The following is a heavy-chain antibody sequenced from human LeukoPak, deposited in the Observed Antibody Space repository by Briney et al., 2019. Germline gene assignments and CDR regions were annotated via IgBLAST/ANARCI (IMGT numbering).Heavy chain of an antibody. V-gene: IGHV1-18*01. CDR2: ISAYNGNT. D-gene: IGHD3-10*01. CDR1: GYTFTSYG. J-gene: IGHJ5*02. CDR3: ARVLRSGSLYNWFDP. Sequence: PSVKLSCKASGYTFTSYGISWVRQAPGQGLERIGWISAYNGNTNYAQKLQGRVTMTTDTSTSTAYMELRSLRSDDTAVYYCARVLRSGSLYNWFDPWGQGTLVTVSS.